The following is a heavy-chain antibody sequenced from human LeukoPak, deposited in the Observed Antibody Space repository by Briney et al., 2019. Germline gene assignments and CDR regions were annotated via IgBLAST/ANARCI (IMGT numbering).Heavy chain of an antibody. J-gene: IGHJ4*02. V-gene: IGHV3-7*01. D-gene: IGHD6-25*01. CDR1: GFTFSEYW. Sequence: PGGSLRLSCATSGFTFSEYWMNWVRQAPGKGLEWVASISEDGTTTYYLDSVEGRFTVSRDTAKTSLFLQMDTLRVEDTAVYYCARDPLRGDGSAFDRWGQGTQVTVSS. CDR3: ARDPLRGDGSAFDR. CDR2: ISEDGTTT.